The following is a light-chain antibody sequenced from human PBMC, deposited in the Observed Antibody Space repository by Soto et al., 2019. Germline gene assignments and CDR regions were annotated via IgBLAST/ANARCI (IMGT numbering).Light chain of an antibody. CDR2: GAS. V-gene: IGKV3-15*01. CDR3: QQYNNWPPKVT. J-gene: IGKJ3*01. Sequence: EIVMTRSPATLSVSPGERATLSCRASQSVSSNLAWYQQKPGQAPRLLIYGASTRATGIPARFSGSGSGTEFTLTISSLQSEDFAVYYCQQYNNWPPKVTFGPGTKVDIK. CDR1: QSVSSN.